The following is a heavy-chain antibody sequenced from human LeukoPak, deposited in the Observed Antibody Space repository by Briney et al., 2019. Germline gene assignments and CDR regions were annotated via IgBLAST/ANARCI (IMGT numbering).Heavy chain of an antibody. V-gene: IGHV1-8*03. CDR3: ARGQVRYNLFDP. D-gene: IGHD3-10*01. J-gene: IGHJ5*02. CDR2: MIPNSGNT. CDR1: GYTFTSYD. Sequence: ASVKVSCKASGYTFTSYDINWVRQATGQGLEWMGWMIPNSGNTGYAQKFQGRVTITRNTSISTAYMELSSLRSEDTAVYYCARGQVRYNLFDPWGQGTLVTVSS.